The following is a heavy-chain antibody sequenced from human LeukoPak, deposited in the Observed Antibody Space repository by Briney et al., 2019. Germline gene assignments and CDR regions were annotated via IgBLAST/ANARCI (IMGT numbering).Heavy chain of an antibody. D-gene: IGHD7-27*01. CDR1: GYRFTSYW. V-gene: IGHV5-51*01. CDR3: ARSPLWGDNWFDP. Sequence: GESLKISCKGSGYRFTSYWIGWVRQMPGKGLEWMGIIYPGDSDTRYSPSFQGQVTISADKSISTAYLQWSSLKAPDTAMYYCARSPLWGDNWFDPWGQGTLVTVSS. J-gene: IGHJ5*02. CDR2: IYPGDSDT.